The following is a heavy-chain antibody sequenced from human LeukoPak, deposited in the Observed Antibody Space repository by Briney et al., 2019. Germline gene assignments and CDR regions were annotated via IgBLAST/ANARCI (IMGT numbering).Heavy chain of an antibody. CDR2: ISWNSGSI. D-gene: IGHD3-10*01. J-gene: IGHJ5*02. Sequence: GGSLRLSCAASGFTFDDYAMHWVRQAPGKGLEWVSGISWNSGSIGYADSVKGRFTISRDNAKDSLYLQMNSLRAEDTALYYCAKDIYGPGSSPEPNWFDPWGQGTLVTVSS. V-gene: IGHV3-9*01. CDR3: AKDIYGPGSSPEPNWFDP. CDR1: GFTFDDYA.